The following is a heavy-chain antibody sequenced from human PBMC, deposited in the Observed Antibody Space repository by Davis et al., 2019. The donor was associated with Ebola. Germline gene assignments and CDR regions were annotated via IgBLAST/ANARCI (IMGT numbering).Heavy chain of an antibody. CDR1: GDSVSSAG. CDR3: ARGWLRSSFDY. J-gene: IGHJ4*02. Sequence: HSQTLSLTCAISGDSVSSAGWNWIRQSPSRGLEWLGRTYFSSKWYHDYAVSVKSRITINPDTSKNQFSLQLNSVTFDDTAVYYCARGWLRSSFDYWGQGTLVTVSS. CDR2: TYFSSKWYH. D-gene: IGHD5-12*01. V-gene: IGHV6-1*01.